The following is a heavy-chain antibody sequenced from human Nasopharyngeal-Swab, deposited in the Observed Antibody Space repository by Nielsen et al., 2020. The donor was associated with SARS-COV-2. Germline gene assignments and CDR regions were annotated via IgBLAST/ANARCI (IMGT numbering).Heavy chain of an antibody. Sequence: SETLSLTCAVYGGSLSGSYWSWIRQSPGKGLEWIGEVNHSGSTNYNPSPKSRVTISVDTSKNQFSLKMRSVTVADTAVYFCANWGHAFDIWGQGTMVTVSS. CDR2: VNHSGST. CDR3: ANWGHAFDI. V-gene: IGHV4-34*01. D-gene: IGHD3-16*01. J-gene: IGHJ3*02. CDR1: GGSLSGSY.